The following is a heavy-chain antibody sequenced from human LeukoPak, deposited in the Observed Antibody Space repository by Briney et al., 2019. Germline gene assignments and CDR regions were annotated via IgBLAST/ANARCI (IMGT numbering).Heavy chain of an antibody. J-gene: IGHJ6*03. CDR3: ARIATIRRHYYYMDV. V-gene: IGHV5-51*01. Sequence: GESLKISCNGSGYSFTSYWIGWVRQMPGKGLGWMGIIYPGDSDTRYSPSFQGQVTISADKSISTAYLQWSSLKASDTAMYYCARIATIRRHYYYMDVWGKGTTVTVSS. CDR1: GYSFTSYW. CDR2: IYPGDSDT. D-gene: IGHD5-12*01.